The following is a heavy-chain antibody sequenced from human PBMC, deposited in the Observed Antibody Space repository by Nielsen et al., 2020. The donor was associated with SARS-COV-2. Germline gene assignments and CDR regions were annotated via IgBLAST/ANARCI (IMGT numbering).Heavy chain of an antibody. CDR3: ARRAQGYCSSTSCRVLDYYYYMDV. CDR2: INHSGST. Sequence: GSLRLSCAVYGGSFSGYYWSWIRQPPGKGLEWIGEINHSGSTNYNPSLKSRVTISVDTSKNQFSLKLSSVTAADTAVYYCARRAQGYCSSTSCRVLDYYYYMDVWGKGTTVTVSS. V-gene: IGHV4-34*01. CDR1: GGSFSGYY. D-gene: IGHD2-2*01. J-gene: IGHJ6*03.